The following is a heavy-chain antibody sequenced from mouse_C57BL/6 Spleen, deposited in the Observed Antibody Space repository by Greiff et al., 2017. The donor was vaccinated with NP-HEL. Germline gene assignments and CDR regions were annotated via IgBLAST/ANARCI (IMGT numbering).Heavy chain of an antibody. CDR3: AREMGYGKGPWFAY. D-gene: IGHD2-1*01. CDR1: GFTFSSYA. CDR2: ISDGGSYT. Sequence: EVKLVESGGGLVKPGGSLKLSCAASGFTFSSYAMSWVRQTPEKRLEWVATISDGGSYTYYPDNVKGRFTISRDNAKNNLYLQMSHLKSEDTAMDYCAREMGYGKGPWFAYWGQGTLVTVSA. J-gene: IGHJ3*01. V-gene: IGHV5-4*01.